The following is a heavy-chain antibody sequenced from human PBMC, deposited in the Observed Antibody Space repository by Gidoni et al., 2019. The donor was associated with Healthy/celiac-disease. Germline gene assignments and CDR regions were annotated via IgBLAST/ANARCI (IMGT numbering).Heavy chain of an antibody. D-gene: IGHD3-22*01. V-gene: IGHV1-69*01. CDR1: GGTLSRYA. CDR3: ARAWGDDSPDSNRPLDD. CDR2: IIPIFGTA. J-gene: IGHJ4*02. Sequence: QVQLVQSGAEVKKPGSSVKVPCKASGGTLSRYAISWVRQAPGQGLEWMGGIIPIFGTANYAQKFQCRVTITADESTSTAYMELSSLRSEDTAVYYCARAWGDDSPDSNRPLDDWCQGTLVTVSS.